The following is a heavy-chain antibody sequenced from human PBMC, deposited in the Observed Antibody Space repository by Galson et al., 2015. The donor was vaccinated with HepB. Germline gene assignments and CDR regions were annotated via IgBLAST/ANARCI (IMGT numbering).Heavy chain of an antibody. V-gene: IGHV3-30-3*01. CDR1: GFSLTSYT. CDR2: VTYDESDK. J-gene: IGHJ4*02. Sequence: SLRLSCAVSGFSLTSYTVHWFRQAPGKGLDWVAAVTYDESDKFYAESVKGRFTISRDKSKNTVYLQMNSLRLEDTAVYYCARDFVGDGLPGPFDYWGQGTLVTVSP. CDR3: ARDFVGDGLPGPFDY. D-gene: IGHD5-24*01.